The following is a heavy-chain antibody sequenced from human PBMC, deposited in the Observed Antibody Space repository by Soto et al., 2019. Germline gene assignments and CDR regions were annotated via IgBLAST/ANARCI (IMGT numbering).Heavy chain of an antibody. V-gene: IGHV4-61*01. Sequence: PSETLSLTCTVSGGSVSSGSYYWSWIRQPPGKGLEWIGYIYYSGSTNYNPSLKSRVTISVDTSKNQFSLKLSSVTAADTAVYYCARDFLSSGSYSNWFDPWGQGTLVTVSS. CDR1: GGSVSSGSYY. D-gene: IGHD3-10*02. J-gene: IGHJ5*02. CDR2: IYYSGST. CDR3: ARDFLSSGSYSNWFDP.